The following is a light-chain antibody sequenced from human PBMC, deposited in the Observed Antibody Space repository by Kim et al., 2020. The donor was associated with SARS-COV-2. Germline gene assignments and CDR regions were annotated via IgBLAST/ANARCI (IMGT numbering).Light chain of an antibody. CDR2: SND. CDR1: SSNIGSNV. J-gene: IGLJ3*02. CDR3: VAWDDSLNGSV. Sequence: GQRVTSAGYGSSSNIGSNVVNWYQQLPGTAPKRLIYSNDYRSSGVPDRFSGSKSGTSASLAISGLQSEDEADYYCVAWDDSLNGSVFGGGTQLTVL. V-gene: IGLV1-44*01.